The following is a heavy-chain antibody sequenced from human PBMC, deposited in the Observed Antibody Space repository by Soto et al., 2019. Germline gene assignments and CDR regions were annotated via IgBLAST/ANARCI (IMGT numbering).Heavy chain of an antibody. CDR2: ISGGNT. Sequence: EVQLLESGGGLVQPGGSLTLSCAASGFTFSSCPMTWVRQAPGKGLEWISTISGGNTHYADSVKGRFTISRDNTKRTLFLQMNSLGAEDTAPYCRRQGGWGAVLDHWGQGALVTVSS. D-gene: IGHD7-27*01. CDR1: GFTFSSCP. J-gene: IGHJ4*02. CDR3: RQGGWGAVLDH. V-gene: IGHV3-23*01.